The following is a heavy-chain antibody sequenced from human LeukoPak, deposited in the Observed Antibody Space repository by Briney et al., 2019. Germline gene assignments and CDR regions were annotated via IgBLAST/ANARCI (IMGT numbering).Heavy chain of an antibody. CDR1: GYTFTGYY. CDR2: INPNSGGT. V-gene: IGHV1-2*02. J-gene: IGHJ6*03. Sequence: ASVKVSCKASGYTFTGYYMHWVRQAPGQGLEWMGWINPNSGGTNYAQKFQGRVTMTRDTSISTAYMELSRLRSDDTAVYYCPRSAMGYYYYYMDVWGKGTTVTVSS. D-gene: IGHD5-18*01. CDR3: PRSAMGYYYYYMDV.